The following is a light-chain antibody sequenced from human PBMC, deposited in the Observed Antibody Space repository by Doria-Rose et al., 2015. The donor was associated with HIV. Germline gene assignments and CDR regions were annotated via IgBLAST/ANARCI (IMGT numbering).Light chain of an antibody. CDR1: QSFSSTY. V-gene: IGKV3-20*01. J-gene: IGKJ1*01. Sequence: EIVLTQSPGTLSLSPGEGATLSCRASQSFSSTYLAWYEQKPGQARSLLIYDGSTRATGVPDRFSASGSGTDFTLTINRLEPEDFALYYCHQYGTSWTFGQGTKVEI. CDR3: HQYGTSWT. CDR2: DGS.